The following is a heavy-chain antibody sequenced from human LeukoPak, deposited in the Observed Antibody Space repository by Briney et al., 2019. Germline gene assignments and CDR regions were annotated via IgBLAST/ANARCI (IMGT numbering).Heavy chain of an antibody. CDR3: ARDEWFGEPRLDC. V-gene: IGHV4-39*07. CDR1: GGSISSSSYY. J-gene: IGHJ4*02. CDR2: IYYSGST. D-gene: IGHD3-10*01. Sequence: SETLSLTCTVSGGSISSSSYYWGWIRQPPGKGLEWIGSIYYSGSTYYNPSLKSRVTISVDTSKNQFSLKLSSVTAADTAVYYCARDEWFGEPRLDCWGQGTLVTVSS.